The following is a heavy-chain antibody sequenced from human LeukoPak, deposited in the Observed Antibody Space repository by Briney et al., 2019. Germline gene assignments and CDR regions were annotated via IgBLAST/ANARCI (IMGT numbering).Heavy chain of an antibody. CDR3: ARDKTRIVGATSTFDY. D-gene: IGHD1-26*01. CDR1: GFTFSDYY. Sequence: GGSLKLSCAASGFTFSDYYMSWIRQAPGKGLEWVSYISSSGSTIYYADSVKGRFTISRDNAKNSLYLQMNSLRAEDTAVYYCARDKTRIVGATSTFDYWGQGTLVTVSS. CDR2: ISSSGSTI. J-gene: IGHJ4*02. V-gene: IGHV3-11*04.